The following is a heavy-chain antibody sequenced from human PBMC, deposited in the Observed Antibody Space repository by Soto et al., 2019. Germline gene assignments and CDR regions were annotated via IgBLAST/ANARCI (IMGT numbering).Heavy chain of an antibody. CDR1: GGAVSSGTYY. CDR2: IYFTGST. CDR3: TRGPPRVQWFDP. Sequence: SETLSLTCTVSGGAVSSGTYYWSWIRQPPGKGLEWIGHIYFTGSTNYNPSLKSRVTMSLDTSRSQFSLRLSSVTAADTAVYYCTRGPPRVQWFDPWGLGTLVTVSS. V-gene: IGHV4-61*01. J-gene: IGHJ5*02.